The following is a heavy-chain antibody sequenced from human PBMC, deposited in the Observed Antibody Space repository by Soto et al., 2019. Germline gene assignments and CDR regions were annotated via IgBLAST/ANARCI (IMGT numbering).Heavy chain of an antibody. Sequence: QVQLVQSGTEVKKPGASVKVSCKASGYTFTNYGISWVRQAPGQGLEWMGWISAYNGNTNYAQKPQGRVTMTTDPATSTAYMERRSLRSDATAVYYCARERTYTSGHLQPGSDYWGQGTLVTVSS. J-gene: IGHJ4*02. CDR3: ARERTYTSGHLQPGSDY. CDR1: GYTFTNYG. V-gene: IGHV1-18*01. CDR2: ISAYNGNT. D-gene: IGHD6-19*01.